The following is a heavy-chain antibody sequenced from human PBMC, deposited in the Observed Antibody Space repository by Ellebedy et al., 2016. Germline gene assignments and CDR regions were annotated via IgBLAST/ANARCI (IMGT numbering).Heavy chain of an antibody. V-gene: IGHV3-23*01. CDR2: VSGSGRST. Sequence: GGSLRLPCVASGFTFSSYALNWVRQAPGQGLEWVSSVSGSGRSTYYADSVKGRFTISRDNSKNTVYLQMSSLRAEDTAVYYCAKDLVVDYSTFDYWGQGTLVTVSS. CDR3: AKDLVVDYSTFDY. CDR1: GFTFSSYA. D-gene: IGHD2-15*01. J-gene: IGHJ4*02.